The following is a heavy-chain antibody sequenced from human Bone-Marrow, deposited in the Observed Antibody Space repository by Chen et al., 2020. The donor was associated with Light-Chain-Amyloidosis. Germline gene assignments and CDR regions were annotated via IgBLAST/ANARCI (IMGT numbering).Heavy chain of an antibody. Sequence: EAQLEESGGGLVQPGGSLRLSGAASEFTFRRYWMSWVRQAPGKGREWVANINEDGSESYYADSVMGRFTISRDNAKDSVYLQMNSLRPEDTAVYYCTTSSGGDWGQGTLVTVSS. CDR1: EFTFRRYW. CDR2: INEDGSES. CDR3: TTSSGGD. D-gene: IGHD3-10*01. V-gene: IGHV3-7*03. J-gene: IGHJ4*02.